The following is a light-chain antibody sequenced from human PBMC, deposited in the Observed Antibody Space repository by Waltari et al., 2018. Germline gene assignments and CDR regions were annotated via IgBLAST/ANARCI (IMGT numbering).Light chain of an antibody. CDR3: QSYDSSLSGSRV. Sequence: QSVLTQPPSVSGAPGQRVTISCTGRSSNNGAGYDVHWYQQLPGTAPKLLIYDNSNRPSGVPDRFSGSKSGTSASLAITGLQAEDEADYYCQSYDSSLSGSRVFGGGTKLTVL. CDR2: DNS. J-gene: IGLJ2*01. CDR1: SSNNGAGYD. V-gene: IGLV1-40*01.